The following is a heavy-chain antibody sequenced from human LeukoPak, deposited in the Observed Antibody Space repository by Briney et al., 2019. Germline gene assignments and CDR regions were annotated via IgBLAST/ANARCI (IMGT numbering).Heavy chain of an antibody. D-gene: IGHD6-13*01. Sequence: SETLSLTCAVSGGSLSSGGYSWSWLRQPPGTGLEWIGYIYHSGSTYYNPSLKSRVTISVDRSKNQFSLKLSSVTAADTAVYYCARAAAAGGWFDPWGQGTLVTVSS. CDR1: GGSLSSGGYS. CDR2: IYHSGST. CDR3: ARAAAAGGWFDP. V-gene: IGHV4-30-2*01. J-gene: IGHJ5*02.